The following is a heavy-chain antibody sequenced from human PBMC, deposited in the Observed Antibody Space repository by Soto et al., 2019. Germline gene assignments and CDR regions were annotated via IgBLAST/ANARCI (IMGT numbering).Heavy chain of an antibody. V-gene: IGHV3-33*01. Sequence: QVQLVESGGGVVQPGRSLRLSCAASGFTFSSYGMHWVRQAPGKGLERVAVIWYDGSSKYYADSVKGRFTISRDNSKNTLYLQMNSLRAEDTAVYYCARGRYYGDCWGQGTLVTVSS. CDR1: GFTFSSYG. D-gene: IGHD3-10*01. CDR2: IWYDGSSK. J-gene: IGHJ4*02. CDR3: ARGRYYGDC.